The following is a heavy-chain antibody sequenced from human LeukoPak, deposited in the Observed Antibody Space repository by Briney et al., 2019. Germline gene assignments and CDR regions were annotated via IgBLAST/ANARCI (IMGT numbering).Heavy chain of an antibody. CDR1: GFTFSSYS. CDR3: ARGRRSSGWTCSA. CDR2: ISSSSSYI. D-gene: IGHD6-19*01. V-gene: IGHV3-21*01. Sequence: GGSLRLSCAASGFTFSSYSMNWVRQAPGKGLEWVSSISSSSSYIYYADSVKGRFTISRDNAKNSLYLQMNSLRAEDTAVYYCARGRRSSGWTCSAWGQGTLVTVSS. J-gene: IGHJ5*02.